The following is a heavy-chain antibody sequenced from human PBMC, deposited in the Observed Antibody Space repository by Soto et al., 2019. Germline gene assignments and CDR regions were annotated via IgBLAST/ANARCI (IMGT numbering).Heavy chain of an antibody. CDR3: ARDVSSSIDC. V-gene: IGHV1-3*01. D-gene: IGHD6-6*01. CDR1: GDTFTAYG. J-gene: IGHJ4*02. Sequence: QVPLVQSGAEVKEPGASVKVSCKASGDTFTAYGFHWVRQAPGHRLEWMGWINAGNGDTKYSQKFQDRVTITRDISASIAYMEMSSLRSEDTTVYYCARDVSSSIDCWGQGTLVTVSS. CDR2: INAGNGDT.